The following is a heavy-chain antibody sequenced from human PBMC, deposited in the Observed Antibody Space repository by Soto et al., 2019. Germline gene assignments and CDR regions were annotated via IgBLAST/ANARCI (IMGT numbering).Heavy chain of an antibody. Sequence: LGESLKISCXGSGYNFTNYWIGWVRQMPGKGLEWMGIIYPGDSDTRYSPSFQGQVTISADKSISTAFLQWSSLKASDTAMYYCPRPIGFCSGGTCHRDDFWGQGTLVTVSS. V-gene: IGHV5-51*01. J-gene: IGHJ4*02. CDR2: IYPGDSDT. CDR3: PRPIGFCSGGTCHRDDF. D-gene: IGHD2-15*01. CDR1: GYNFTNYW.